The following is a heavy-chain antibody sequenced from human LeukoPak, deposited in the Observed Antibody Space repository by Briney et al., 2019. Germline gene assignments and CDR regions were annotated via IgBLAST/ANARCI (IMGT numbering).Heavy chain of an antibody. J-gene: IGHJ3*01. D-gene: IGHD1-26*01. Sequence: GGSLRLSCAASGFTVSSNYMSWVRQAPGKGLEWVSSISSSSGYIYYADSMKGRFTIARDNAKNSLYLQMSSLRAEDTAVYYCARELGASTSFDLWGQGTMVTVSS. CDR2: ISSSSGYI. CDR3: ARELGASTSFDL. V-gene: IGHV3-21*01. CDR1: GFTVSSNY.